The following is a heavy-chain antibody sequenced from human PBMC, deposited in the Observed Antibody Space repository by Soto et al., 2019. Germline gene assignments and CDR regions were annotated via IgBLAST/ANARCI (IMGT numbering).Heavy chain of an antibody. V-gene: IGHV1-69*01. D-gene: IGHD3-3*01. J-gene: IGHJ5*02. CDR1: GGTFSSYA. CDR2: IIPIFGTA. Sequence: QVQLVQSGAEVKKPGSSVKVSCKASGGTFSSYAISWVRQAPGQGLEWMGGIIPIFGTANYAQKFQGRVTITADESTSTAYMELSSLRSEDTAVYYCARDVTIFGVAKNNWFDPWGQGTLVTVSS. CDR3: ARDVTIFGVAKNNWFDP.